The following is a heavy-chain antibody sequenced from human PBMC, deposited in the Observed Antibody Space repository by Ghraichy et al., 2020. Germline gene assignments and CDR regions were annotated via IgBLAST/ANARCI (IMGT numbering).Heavy chain of an antibody. D-gene: IGHD2-21*01. CDR1: GYRFDMYY. CDR2: INPNNGDT. CDR3: TRTTAVISADFDF. J-gene: IGHJ4*02. V-gene: IGHV1-2*02. Sequence: ASVKVSCKASGYRFDMYYMHWVRQAPGQGLEWMGWINPNNGDTVYSQTFQGRVTVTWDTYSSTSYMDLSRLTADDTAVYYCTRTTAVISADFDFWGQGTLITVSS.